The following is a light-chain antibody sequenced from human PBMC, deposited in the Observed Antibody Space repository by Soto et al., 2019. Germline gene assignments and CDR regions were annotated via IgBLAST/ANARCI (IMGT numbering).Light chain of an antibody. V-gene: IGKV1-17*01. J-gene: IGKJ4*01. CDR1: QGIRND. Sequence: IQMTQSPSSLSASVGDKVTITCRASQGIRNDLAWYQQEPGKAPKLLIYAASTLQSGVPSRFSGSASGTEFTLTISSLQPEDFATYYCQQVSGYPLSFGGGTKVDIK. CDR2: AAS. CDR3: QQVSGYPLS.